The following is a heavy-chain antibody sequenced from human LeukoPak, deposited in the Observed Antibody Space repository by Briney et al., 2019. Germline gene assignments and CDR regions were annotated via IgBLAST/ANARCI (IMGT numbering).Heavy chain of an antibody. V-gene: IGHV1-69*04. D-gene: IGHD4-17*01. CDR2: IIPILGIA. Sequence: GASVKVSCKASGGTFSSYAISWVRQAPGQGLEWMGRIIPILGIANYAQKFQGRVTITADKSTSTAYMELSSLRSEDTAVYYCATTGRYDYGDYPEYFQHWGQGTLVTVSS. CDR1: GGTFSSYA. CDR3: ATTGRYDYGDYPEYFQH. J-gene: IGHJ1*01.